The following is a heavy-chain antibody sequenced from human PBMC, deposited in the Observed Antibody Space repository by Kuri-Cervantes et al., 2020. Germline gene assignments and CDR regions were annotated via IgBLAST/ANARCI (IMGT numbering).Heavy chain of an antibody. D-gene: IGHD6-19*01. CDR2: ISSSSSTI. J-gene: IGHJ4*02. CDR3: ARVGSPVAHLRWIDY. CDR1: GFTFSSYS. V-gene: IGHV3-48*01. Sequence: GESLKISCAASGFTFSSYSMNWVRQAPGKGLEWVSYISSSSSTIYYADSVKGRFTISRDNAKNSLYLQMNSLRAEDTAVYYCARVGSPVAHLRWIDYWGQGTLVTVSS.